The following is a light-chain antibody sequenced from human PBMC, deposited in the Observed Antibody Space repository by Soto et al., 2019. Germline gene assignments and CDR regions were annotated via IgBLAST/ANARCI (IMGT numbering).Light chain of an antibody. V-gene: IGLV2-14*03. CDR3: SSYTRSSTPM. Sequence: QSALTHPASVPGSPGQAITISCTGTSRAVGAYNDVSWYQQHPGKSPKRMLYDVSNRTEGVSNRFSGAKSGHTATMTISGLQTEAGAEYYCSSYTRSSTPMFGGGTKLTVL. CDR1: SRAVGAYND. J-gene: IGLJ3*02. CDR2: DVS.